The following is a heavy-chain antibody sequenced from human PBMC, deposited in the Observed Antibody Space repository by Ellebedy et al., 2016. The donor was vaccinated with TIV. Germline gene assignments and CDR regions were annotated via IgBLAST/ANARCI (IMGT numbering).Heavy chain of an antibody. V-gene: IGHV3-23*01. CDR3: AGYGWPANFDP. CDR2: ISFNSGST. Sequence: GESLKISXAASGFTFSGYAMSWVRQAPGKGLEWVSAISFNSGSTHYADSVKGRFTISRDNSKNTLYLQMNSLRAEDTALYYCAGYGWPANFDPWGQGTLVTVSS. CDR1: GFTFSGYA. D-gene: IGHD6-13*01. J-gene: IGHJ5*02.